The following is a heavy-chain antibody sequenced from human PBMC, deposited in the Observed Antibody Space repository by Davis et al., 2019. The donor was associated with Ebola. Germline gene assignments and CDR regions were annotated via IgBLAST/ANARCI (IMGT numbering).Heavy chain of an antibody. CDR2: IYHSGST. V-gene: IGHV4-4*02. J-gene: IGHJ3*02. CDR3: ARRQYYYDSSGYHIGAFDI. CDR1: GGSISSSNW. Sequence: MPSETLSLTCAVSGGSISSSNWWSWVRQPPGKGLEWIGEIYHSGSTNYNPSLKSRVTISVDTSKNQFSLKLSSVTAADTAVYYCARRQYYYDSSGYHIGAFDIWGQGTMVTVSS. D-gene: IGHD3-22*01.